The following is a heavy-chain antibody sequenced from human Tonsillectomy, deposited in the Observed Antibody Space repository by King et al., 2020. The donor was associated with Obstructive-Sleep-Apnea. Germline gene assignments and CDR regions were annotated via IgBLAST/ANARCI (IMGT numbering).Heavy chain of an antibody. Sequence: VQLVESGGGLVQPGRSLRLSCAASGFTFDDYAMHWVRQAPGKGLEWVSGISWNSGSIGYADFVKGRFTISRDNAKNSLYLQMNSLRAEDTALYYCAKDPYGDSVGDYFDYWGQGTLVTVSS. CDR3: AKDPYGDSVGDYFDY. CDR1: GFTFDDYA. J-gene: IGHJ4*02. V-gene: IGHV3-9*01. CDR2: ISWNSGSI. D-gene: IGHD4-17*01.